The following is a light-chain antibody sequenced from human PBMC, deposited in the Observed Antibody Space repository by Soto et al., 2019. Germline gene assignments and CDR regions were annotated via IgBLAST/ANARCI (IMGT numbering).Light chain of an antibody. J-gene: IGKJ4*01. CDR3: QHSHSTSET. CDR1: QSVSSN. V-gene: IGKV3-15*01. CDR2: GAS. Sequence: SPFTLALTPRKKATLSCRASQSVSSNLAWYQQKPGQAPRLLIYGASTRATGIPARFSGSGSGTEFTLTISSLQPDDFATYYCQHSHSTSETFGEGTKVDI.